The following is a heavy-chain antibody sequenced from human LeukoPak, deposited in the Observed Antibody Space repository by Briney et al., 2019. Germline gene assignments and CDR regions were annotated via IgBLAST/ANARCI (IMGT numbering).Heavy chain of an antibody. D-gene: IGHD7-27*01. Sequence: ESGPTLVKPTQTLTLTCTFSGFSLSTSGVGVGWIRQPPGKALEWLALIYWDDDKRYSPSLKSRLTISKGTSKNQVVLTMTNMDPVDTATYYCARTVVKLPGDDTYYFDYWGQGILVTVSS. CDR3: ARTVVKLPGDDTYYFDY. CDR2: IYWDDDK. CDR1: GFSLSTSGVG. J-gene: IGHJ4*02. V-gene: IGHV2-5*02.